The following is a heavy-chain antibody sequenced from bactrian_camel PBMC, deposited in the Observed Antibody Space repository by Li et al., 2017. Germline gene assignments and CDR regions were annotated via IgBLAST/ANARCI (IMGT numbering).Heavy chain of an antibody. D-gene: IGHD3*01. CDR1: GYIGGGTS. Sequence: HVQLVESGGGLVQPGGSLRLSRAASGYIGGGTSYGWFRQGPGKDREGVAAIDSRGTTFYADSVKGRFTISRDNAKDTLYLQMNSLKIEDTAVYYCALGSSRQATMTARGKGTQVTVS. J-gene: IGHJ4*01. CDR2: IDSRGTT. V-gene: IGHV3S53*01.